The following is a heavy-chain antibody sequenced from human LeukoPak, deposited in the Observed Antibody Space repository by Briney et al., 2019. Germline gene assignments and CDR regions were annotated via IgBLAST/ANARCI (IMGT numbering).Heavy chain of an antibody. CDR3: AREAGSSNWYVNYYYYYMDV. D-gene: IGHD6-13*01. CDR1: GFTFSSYG. V-gene: IGHV3-33*01. Sequence: GGSLRLSCAASGFTFSSYGMHWVRQAPGKGLEWVAVIWYDGGNKYYADSVKGRFTISRDNAKNSLYLQMNSLRAEDTAVYYCAREAGSSNWYVNYYYYYMDVWGKGTTVTVSS. CDR2: IWYDGGNK. J-gene: IGHJ6*03.